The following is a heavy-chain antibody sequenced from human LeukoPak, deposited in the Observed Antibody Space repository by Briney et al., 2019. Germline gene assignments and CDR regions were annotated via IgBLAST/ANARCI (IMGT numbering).Heavy chain of an antibody. Sequence: GGSLRLSCAASGFTFDDYAMHWVRQAPGKGLEWVSGISWNGGSIGYADSVKGRFTISRDNAKNSLYLQMNSLRAEDTAVYYCVRDRYDILTGYNDAFDIWGQGTMVTVSS. CDR3: VRDRYDILTGYNDAFDI. CDR2: ISWNGGSI. J-gene: IGHJ3*02. D-gene: IGHD3-9*01. V-gene: IGHV3-9*01. CDR1: GFTFDDYA.